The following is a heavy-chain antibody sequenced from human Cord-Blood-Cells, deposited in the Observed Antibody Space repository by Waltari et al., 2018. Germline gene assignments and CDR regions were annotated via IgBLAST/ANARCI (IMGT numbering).Heavy chain of an antibody. J-gene: IGHJ2*01. Sequence: EVQLVESGGGLVKPGGSLRLSCAASGFTFSSYSMNWVRQAPGKGLEWVSSISSSSSYIYYADSVKGRFTISRDNAKNSLYLQMNSLRAEDTAVYYCARASWGSSWYFDLWGRGTLVTVSS. CDR2: ISSSSSYI. CDR1: GFTFSSYS. V-gene: IGHV3-21*01. CDR3: ARASWGSSWYFDL. D-gene: IGHD7-27*01.